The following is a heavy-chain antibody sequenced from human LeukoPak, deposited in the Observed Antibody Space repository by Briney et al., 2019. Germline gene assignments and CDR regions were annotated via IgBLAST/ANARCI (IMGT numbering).Heavy chain of an antibody. Sequence: SETLSLTCTVSGGSISSYYWSWIRQPPGKGLEWIEYIYYSGSTNYNPSLKSRVTISVDTSKNQFSLKLSSVTAADTAVYYGARAPYYYDSSGEGVWGQGTLVTVSS. V-gene: IGHV4-59*01. CDR3: ARAPYYYDSSGEGV. CDR1: GGSISSYY. CDR2: IYYSGST. J-gene: IGHJ4*02. D-gene: IGHD3-22*01.